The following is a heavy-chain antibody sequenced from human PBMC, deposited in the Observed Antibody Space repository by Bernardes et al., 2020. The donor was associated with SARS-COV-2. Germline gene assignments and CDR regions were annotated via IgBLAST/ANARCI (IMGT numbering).Heavy chain of an antibody. CDR1: GFTFSDSW. V-gene: IGHV3-74*01. J-gene: IGHJ4*02. CDR2: INSDGRTI. CDR3: ARAGYYRFEY. D-gene: IGHD3-22*01. Sequence: GGSLRLSCVGSGFTFSDSWIHWVRQAPGKGLAWVSRINSDGRTINYADSGKGRFTISRDNARNTLYLQMTSLRAEDTAVYYCARAGYYRFEYWGLGTLVTVSS.